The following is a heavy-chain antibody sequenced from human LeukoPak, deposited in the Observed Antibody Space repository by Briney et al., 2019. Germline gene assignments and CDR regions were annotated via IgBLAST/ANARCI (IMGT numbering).Heavy chain of an antibody. V-gene: IGHV4-61*02. Sequence: SHTLSLTCTVWGGSISSGSYYWSWIRQPAGKGLELIGRIYSSGSPSYNLSLKSRVTMSVDTAKSQFALKLSSVTAADTAVYYCARGPGYSSSWPIDYWGQGTLVTVSS. J-gene: IGHJ4*02. CDR3: ARGPGYSSSWPIDY. D-gene: IGHD6-13*01. CDR2: IYSSGSP. CDR1: GGSISSGSYY.